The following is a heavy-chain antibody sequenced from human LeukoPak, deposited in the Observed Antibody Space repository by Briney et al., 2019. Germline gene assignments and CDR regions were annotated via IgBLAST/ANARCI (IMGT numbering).Heavy chain of an antibody. D-gene: IGHD2-2*01. Sequence: PGRSLRLSCAASGFTFDDYAMHWVRQAPGKGLEWVSGISWNSGSIAYADSVKGRFTISRDNAKSSLYLQMNSLRAEDTALYYCAKPRYCSGTSCPHDAFDIWGQGTMVTVSS. CDR3: AKPRYCSGTSCPHDAFDI. CDR1: GFTFDDYA. J-gene: IGHJ3*02. V-gene: IGHV3-9*01. CDR2: ISWNSGSI.